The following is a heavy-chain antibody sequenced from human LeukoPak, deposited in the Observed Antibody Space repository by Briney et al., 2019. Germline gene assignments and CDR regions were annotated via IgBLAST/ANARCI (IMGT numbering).Heavy chain of an antibody. J-gene: IGHJ4*02. Sequence: SETLSLTCTVSGGSISSYYWSWIRQPPGKGLEWIGYIYYSGSTNYNPSLKSRVTISVDTSKNQFSLKLSSVTAADTAVYYCARDRYSSSWYDYWGQGTLVTVSS. V-gene: IGHV4-59*01. CDR1: GGSISSYY. D-gene: IGHD6-13*01. CDR2: IYYSGST. CDR3: ARDRYSSSWYDY.